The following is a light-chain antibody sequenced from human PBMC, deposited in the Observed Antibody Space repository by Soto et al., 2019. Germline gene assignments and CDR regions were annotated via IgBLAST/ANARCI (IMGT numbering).Light chain of an antibody. J-gene: IGLJ2*01. CDR3: LLYYGAAVV. Sequence: VVTQEPSLTVSPGGTGTLTLASSTGPVTSDYYTNRFQQKPGQAPRALIYSTTKKHSWTPARLSGSLLGGKAALTLSGVQPEDEADYYCLLYYGAAVVFGGGTKVTVL. V-gene: IGLV7-43*01. CDR2: STT. CDR1: TGPVTSDYY.